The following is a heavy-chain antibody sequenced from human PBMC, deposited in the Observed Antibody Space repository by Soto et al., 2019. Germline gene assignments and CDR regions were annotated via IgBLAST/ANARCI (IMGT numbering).Heavy chain of an antibody. CDR3: ARVNLLTGVEYYFDY. J-gene: IGHJ4*01. CDR1: GFSFSESY. D-gene: IGHD3-9*01. Sequence: GGSLRLSCAVSGFSFSESYMSWVRQAPGKGLEWVSVMYIGGSTYYADSVKGRVTISRDNSKNTMNLQMNSLRGEDTGVYYCARVNLLTGVEYYFDYWGHGTPVTVSS. CDR2: MYIGGST. V-gene: IGHV3-66*01.